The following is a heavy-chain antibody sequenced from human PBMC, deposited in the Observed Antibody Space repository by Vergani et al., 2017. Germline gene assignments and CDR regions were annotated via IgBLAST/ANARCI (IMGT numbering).Heavy chain of an antibody. CDR3: AKDRGGDFWSGYYYYYYGMDV. CDR1: GFTFDDYA. Sequence: EVQLAESGGGVVQPGGSLRLSCAASGFTFDDYAMHWVRQAPGKGLEWVSLISGGGGSTYYADSVKGRFTISRDNSKNSLYLQMNSLRTEDTALYYCAKDRGGDFWSGYYYYYYGMDVWGQGTTVTVSS. J-gene: IGHJ6*02. CDR2: ISGGGGST. D-gene: IGHD3-3*01. V-gene: IGHV3-43*02.